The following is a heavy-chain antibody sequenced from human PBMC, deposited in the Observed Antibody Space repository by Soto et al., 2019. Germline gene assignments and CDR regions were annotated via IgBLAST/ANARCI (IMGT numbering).Heavy chain of an antibody. CDR3: ARINYCSSTSCYAGPGDY. D-gene: IGHD2-2*01. CDR1: GYTFTSYG. V-gene: IGHV1-18*01. Sequence: ASGKVSCKASGYTFTSYGISWVRQAHGQGFEWMGWISAYNGNTNYAQKLQGRVTMTTDTSTSTAYMELRSLRSDDTAVYYCARINYCSSTSCYAGPGDYWGQGTLVTAPQ. CDR2: ISAYNGNT. J-gene: IGHJ4*02.